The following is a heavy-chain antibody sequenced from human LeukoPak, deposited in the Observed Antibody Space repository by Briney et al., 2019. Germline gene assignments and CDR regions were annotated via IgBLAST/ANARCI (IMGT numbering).Heavy chain of an antibody. CDR2: VYYTGST. Sequence: SETLSLTCPVSGGSICNYYYWTWIRQPPGKGLEWIGYVYYTGSTNFNPALKSRVTMSLDTSRNQFSLKLTSLTAADTAVYYCARGAMGTTPFFDYWGQGTLVTVSS. CDR1: GGSICNYY. D-gene: IGHD1-1*01. J-gene: IGHJ4*02. CDR3: ARGAMGTTPFFDY. V-gene: IGHV4-59*01.